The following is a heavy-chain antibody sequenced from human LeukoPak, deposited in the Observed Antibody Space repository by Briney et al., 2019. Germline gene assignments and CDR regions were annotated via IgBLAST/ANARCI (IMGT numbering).Heavy chain of an antibody. CDR2: ISGSGGST. CDR1: GFSFRNYG. D-gene: IGHD4-11*01. J-gene: IGHJ4*02. CDR3: AKDRDSNYFDY. V-gene: IGHV3-23*01. Sequence: GGSLRLSCAASGFSFRNYGMHWVRQAPGKGLEWVSAISGSGGSTYYADSVKGRFTISRDNSKNTLYLQMNSLRAEDTAVYYCAKDRDSNYFDYWGQGTLVTVSS.